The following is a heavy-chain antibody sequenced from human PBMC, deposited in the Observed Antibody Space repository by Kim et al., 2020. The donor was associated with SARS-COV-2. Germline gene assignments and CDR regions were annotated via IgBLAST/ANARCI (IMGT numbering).Heavy chain of an antibody. CDR1: GGSISSSSYY. Sequence: SETLSLTCTVSGGSISSSSYYWGWIRQPPGKGLEWIGSIYYSGSTYYNPSLKSRVTISVDTSKNQFSLKLSSVTAADTAVYYCPVYYDSSGYGTDGVNDYWGQGTLVTVSS. J-gene: IGHJ4*02. CDR3: PVYYDSSGYGTDGVNDY. CDR2: IYYSGST. V-gene: IGHV4-39*01. D-gene: IGHD3-22*01.